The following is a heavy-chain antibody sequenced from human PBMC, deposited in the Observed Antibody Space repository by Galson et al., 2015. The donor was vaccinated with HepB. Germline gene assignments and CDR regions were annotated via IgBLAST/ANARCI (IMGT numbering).Heavy chain of an antibody. CDR2: IYPGDSDT. Sequence: QSGAEVKKPGESLKISCKGSGYSFTSYWIGWVRQMPGKGLEWMGIIYPGDSDTNYSPSFQGHVTISADKSISTAYLQWSSLKASDTAMYYCARHKGYSSSWYGADYWGQGTLVTVSS. J-gene: IGHJ4*02. D-gene: IGHD6-13*01. V-gene: IGHV5-51*01. CDR3: ARHKGYSSSWYGADY. CDR1: GYSFTSYW.